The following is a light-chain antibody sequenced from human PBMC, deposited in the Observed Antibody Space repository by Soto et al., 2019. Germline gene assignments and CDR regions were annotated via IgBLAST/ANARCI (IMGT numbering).Light chain of an antibody. CDR1: QSVSSN. CDR3: QQYDTWTWT. CDR2: GAA. Sequence: EIVMTQSPATLSVSPGERATLSCRASQSVSSNLAWYQQKPGQAPRLLLYGAATRATGIPARFSGSGSVTDFTLSISSLQSEDFAVYFCQQYDTWTWTFGLGTKVDIK. V-gene: IGKV3D-15*01. J-gene: IGKJ1*01.